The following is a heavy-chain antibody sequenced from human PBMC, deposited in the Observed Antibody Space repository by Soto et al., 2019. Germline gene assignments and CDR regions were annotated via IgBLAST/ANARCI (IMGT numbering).Heavy chain of an antibody. V-gene: IGHV3-23*01. D-gene: IGHD2-2*01. J-gene: IGHJ3*02. Sequence: EVQLLESGGGLVQPGGSLRLSCAASGFTFSSYAMSWVRQAPGKGLEWVSAISGSGGSTYYADSVKARFTITRDNSKNTLYLQMNSLRAEDTAVYYCAKGCSSTSCYSVSFAFDIWGQGTMVTVSS. CDR2: ISGSGGST. CDR3: AKGCSSTSCYSVSFAFDI. CDR1: GFTFSSYA.